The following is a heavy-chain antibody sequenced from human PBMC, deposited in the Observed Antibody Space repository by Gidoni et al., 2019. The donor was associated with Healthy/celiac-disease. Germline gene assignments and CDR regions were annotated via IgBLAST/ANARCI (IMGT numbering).Heavy chain of an antibody. D-gene: IGHD3-22*01. Sequence: EVQLVESGGGLVQPGGSLRLSCAASGFTFSSYSMNWVRQAPGKGLEWVSYISSSSSTIYYADSVKGRFTISRDNAKNSLYLQMNSLRDEDTAVYYCARDDHSHDSSGYYYSQNFDYWGQGTLVTVSS. CDR3: ARDDHSHDSSGYYYSQNFDY. CDR2: ISSSSSTI. CDR1: GFTFSSYS. V-gene: IGHV3-48*02. J-gene: IGHJ4*02.